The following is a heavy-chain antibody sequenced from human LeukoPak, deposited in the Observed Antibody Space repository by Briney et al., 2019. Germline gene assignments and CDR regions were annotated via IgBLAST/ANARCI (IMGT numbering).Heavy chain of an antibody. CDR3: ARGDSSGWYGSPFDY. D-gene: IGHD6-19*01. CDR1: GGSISSSSYY. V-gene: IGHV4-39*07. CDR2: IYYSGST. Sequence: SETLSLTCTVSGGSISSSSYYWGWIRQPPGKGLEWIGSIYYSGSTYYNPSLKSRVTISVDTSKNQFSLKLSSVTAADTAVYYCARGDSSGWYGSPFDYWGQGTLVTVSS. J-gene: IGHJ4*02.